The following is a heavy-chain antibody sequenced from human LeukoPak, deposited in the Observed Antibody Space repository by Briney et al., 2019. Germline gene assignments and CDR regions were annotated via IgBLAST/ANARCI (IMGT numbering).Heavy chain of an antibody. Sequence: GGSLRLSCAASGFTFSSYSMNWVRQAPGKGLEWVSSISSSSSYIYYADSVKGRFTISRDNAKNSLYLQMNSLRAEDTAVYYCAINKEVVVAATGTFDYWGQGTLVTVSS. CDR2: ISSSSSYI. D-gene: IGHD2-15*01. V-gene: IGHV3-21*04. CDR3: AINKEVVVAATGTFDY. J-gene: IGHJ4*02. CDR1: GFTFSSYS.